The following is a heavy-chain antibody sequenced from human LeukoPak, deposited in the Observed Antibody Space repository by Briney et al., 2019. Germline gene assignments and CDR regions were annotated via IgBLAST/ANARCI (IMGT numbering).Heavy chain of an antibody. Sequence: ASVKVSCEASGYTFTCYGISWGRQAPGQGREWMGWISAYNGNTNYAQKLQGRVTMTTDTSTSTAYMELRSLRSDDTAVYYCARGLWFGELSDYWGQGTLVTVSS. CDR3: ARGLWFGELSDY. CDR1: GYTFTCYG. V-gene: IGHV1-18*01. J-gene: IGHJ4*02. D-gene: IGHD3-10*01. CDR2: ISAYNGNT.